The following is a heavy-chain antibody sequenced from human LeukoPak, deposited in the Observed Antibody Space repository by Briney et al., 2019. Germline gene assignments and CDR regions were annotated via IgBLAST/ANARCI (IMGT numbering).Heavy chain of an antibody. D-gene: IGHD6-13*01. J-gene: IGHJ6*03. V-gene: IGHV3-23*01. Sequence: GGSLRLSCAASGFTFSSYAMNWVCQAPGKGLEWVSAITGSGGRTYYADSVKGRFTISRDNSKNTLYLQMNSLRAEDTAVYYCAREGSSWYYYYYMDVWGKGTTVTVSS. CDR1: GFTFSSYA. CDR2: ITGSGGRT. CDR3: AREGSSWYYYYYMDV.